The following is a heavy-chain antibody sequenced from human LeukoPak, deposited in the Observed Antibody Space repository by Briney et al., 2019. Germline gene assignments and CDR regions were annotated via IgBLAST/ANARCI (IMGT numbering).Heavy chain of an antibody. CDR3: VGHHPRNTVDF. Sequence: PSETLSLTCTVSGGSISSCNWGWIRQPPGKGLEWIAYISDIGTINYNPSLKSRVTISLDTSKNQFSLKLSSLTAADTAVYYCVGHHPRNTVDFWGQGTLVTVSS. V-gene: IGHV4-59*08. D-gene: IGHD2-8*02. J-gene: IGHJ4*02. CDR1: GGSISSCN. CDR2: ISDIGTI.